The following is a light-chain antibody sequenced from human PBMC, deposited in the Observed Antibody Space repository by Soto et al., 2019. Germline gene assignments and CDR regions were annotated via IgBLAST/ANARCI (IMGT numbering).Light chain of an antibody. V-gene: IGKV2-28*01. J-gene: IGKJ2*01. CDR3: MQALQTPYT. Sequence: DIVMTQSPLSLPVTPGEPASISCRSSQSLLHSNGYNYLDWYLQKPGQSPQLLIYLGSNRASGVPDRFSGSGSGTDLTLKISRVEAEDVGVYYCMQALQTPYTFGQGTKLAIK. CDR2: LGS. CDR1: QSLLHSNGYNY.